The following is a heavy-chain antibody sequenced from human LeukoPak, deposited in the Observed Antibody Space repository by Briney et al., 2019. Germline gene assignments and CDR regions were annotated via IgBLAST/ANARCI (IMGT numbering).Heavy chain of an antibody. D-gene: IGHD5-18*01. CDR2: ISSSSSYI. CDR1: GFTFSSYS. CDR3: AREPDTAMFDY. Sequence: GGSLRLSCAASGFTFSSYSMNWVRQAPGKGLEWVSSISSSSSYIYYADSVKGRLTISRDNAKNSLYLQMNSLRAEDTAVYYCAREPDTAMFDYWGQGTLVTVSS. V-gene: IGHV3-21*01. J-gene: IGHJ4*02.